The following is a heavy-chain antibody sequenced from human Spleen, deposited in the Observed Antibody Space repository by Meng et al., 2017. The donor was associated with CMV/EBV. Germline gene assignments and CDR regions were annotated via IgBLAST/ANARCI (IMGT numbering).Heavy chain of an antibody. Sequence: ASGFTFSSYSMNWVRQAPGKGLEWVSSISSSSSYIYYADSVKGRFTISRDNAKNSLYLQMNSLRAEDTAVYYCARDRVQILTGYVDIWGQGTMVTVSS. J-gene: IGHJ3*02. CDR3: ARDRVQILTGYVDI. CDR1: GFTFSSYS. V-gene: IGHV3-21*01. CDR2: ISSSSSYI. D-gene: IGHD3-9*01.